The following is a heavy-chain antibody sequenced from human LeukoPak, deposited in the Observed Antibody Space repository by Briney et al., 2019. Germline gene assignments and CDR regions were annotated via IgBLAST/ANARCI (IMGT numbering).Heavy chain of an antibody. D-gene: IGHD3-10*01. CDR2: FDPEHGET. V-gene: IGHV1-24*01. J-gene: IGHJ4*02. CDR3: ATEGRYGSGTYYMNY. CDR1: GYTLSEFS. Sequence: SVKVSCKVSGYTLSEFSMHWVRQAPGKGLEWRGGFDPEHGETIYGQKFQGRVAMTEDTSTDTAYMELSSLRSEDTAAYYCATEGRYGSGTYYMNYWGQGTLVTVSS.